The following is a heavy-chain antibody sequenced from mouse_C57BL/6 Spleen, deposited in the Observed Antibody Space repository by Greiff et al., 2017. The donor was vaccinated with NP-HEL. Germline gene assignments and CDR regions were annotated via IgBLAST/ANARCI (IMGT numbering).Heavy chain of an antibody. CDR2: IRNKANGYTT. Sequence: EVKLVESGGGLVQPGGSLSLSCAASGFTFTDYYMSWVRQPPGKALEWLGFIRNKANGYTTEYSASVKGRFTISRDNSQSILYLQMNALRAEDSATYYCARFYYGMAMDYWGQGTSVTVSS. J-gene: IGHJ4*01. CDR3: ARFYYGMAMDY. V-gene: IGHV7-3*01. CDR1: GFTFTDYY. D-gene: IGHD2-1*01.